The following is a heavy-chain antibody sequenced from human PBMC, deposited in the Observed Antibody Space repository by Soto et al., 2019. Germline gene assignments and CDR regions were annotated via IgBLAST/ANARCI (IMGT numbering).Heavy chain of an antibody. V-gene: IGHV1-18*01. J-gene: IGHJ5*02. CDR1: GYTFTSYG. CDR3: ARAPMPRGVIKPLRWFDP. CDR2: ISAYNGNT. Sequence: ASVKVSCKASGYTFTSYGISWVRQAPGQGLEWMGWISAYNGNTNYAQKLQGRVTMTTDTSTSTAYMELRSLRSDDTAVYYCARAPMPRGVIKPLRWFDPWGQGTLVTVSS. D-gene: IGHD3-10*01.